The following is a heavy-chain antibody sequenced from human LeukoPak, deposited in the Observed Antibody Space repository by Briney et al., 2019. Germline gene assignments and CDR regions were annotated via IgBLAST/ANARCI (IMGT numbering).Heavy chain of an antibody. CDR2: ISGSGGST. CDR1: GFTFSSYA. V-gene: IGHV3-23*01. CDR3: AKDSGSYFNLFDY. D-gene: IGHD1-26*01. J-gene: IGHJ4*02. Sequence: GGSLRLSCAASGFTFSSYAMSWVRQAPGKGLEWVSVISGSGGSTYYADSVKGRFTISRDNSKNTLYLQMNSLRAEDTAVYYCAKDSGSYFNLFDYWGQGTLVTVSS.